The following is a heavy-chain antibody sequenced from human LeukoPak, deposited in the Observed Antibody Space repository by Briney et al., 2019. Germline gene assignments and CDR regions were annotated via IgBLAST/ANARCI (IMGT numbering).Heavy chain of an antibody. CDR3: ARQVLLYYYDSSGRHFDY. D-gene: IGHD3-22*01. Sequence: SETLSLTCTVSGGSISSSSYYWGWIRQPPGKGLEWIGSIYYSGSTYYNPSLKSRVTISVDTSKNQFSLKLSSVTAADTAVYYCARQVLLYYYDSSGRHFDYWGQGTLVTVSS. CDR2: IYYSGST. CDR1: GGSISSSSYY. J-gene: IGHJ4*02. V-gene: IGHV4-39*01.